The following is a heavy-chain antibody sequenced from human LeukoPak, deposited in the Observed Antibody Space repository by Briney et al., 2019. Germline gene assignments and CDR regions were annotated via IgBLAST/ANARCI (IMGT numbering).Heavy chain of an antibody. CDR1: GYTFTSYY. CDR3: ARDRQGPIDY. J-gene: IGHJ4*02. Sequence: ASVKVSCKASGYTFTSYYMHWVRQAPGQGLEWMGIINPSGGSTTYAQKFQGRVTMTRDTSTSTVYMELNSLASEDTAVYYCARDRQGPIDYWGQGTLVTVSS. V-gene: IGHV1-46*01. CDR2: INPSGGST.